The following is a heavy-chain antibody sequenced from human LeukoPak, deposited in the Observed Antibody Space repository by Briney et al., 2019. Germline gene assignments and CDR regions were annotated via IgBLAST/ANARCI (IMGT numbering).Heavy chain of an antibody. CDR2: IRYDGSNK. Sequence: GGSLRLSCAASGFTFSSYGMHWVRQAPGKGLEWVAFIRYDGSNKYYADSVKGRFTISRDNSKNTLYLQMNSLRAVDTAVYYCAKTSRITIFGVVIPLDYWGQGTLVTVSS. J-gene: IGHJ4*02. V-gene: IGHV3-30*02. CDR3: AKTSRITIFGVVIPLDY. CDR1: GFTFSSYG. D-gene: IGHD3-3*01.